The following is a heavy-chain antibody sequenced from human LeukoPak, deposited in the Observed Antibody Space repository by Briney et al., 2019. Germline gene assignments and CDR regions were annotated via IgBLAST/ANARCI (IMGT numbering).Heavy chain of an antibody. Sequence: SETLSLTCTVSGGSPSSYYWSWIRQSPEKGPEWISYFYHSGSTNYNPSLRSRDTISVDTSKNQFTLRLTSVTAADTAVYYCARYNWNYGLFDDWGQGTLVTVSS. CDR3: ARYNWNYGLFDD. CDR1: GGSPSSYY. V-gene: IGHV4-59*01. CDR2: FYHSGST. D-gene: IGHD1-1*01. J-gene: IGHJ4*02.